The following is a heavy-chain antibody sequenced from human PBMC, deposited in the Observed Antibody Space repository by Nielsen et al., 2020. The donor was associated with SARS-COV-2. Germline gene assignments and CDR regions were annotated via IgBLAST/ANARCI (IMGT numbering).Heavy chain of an antibody. V-gene: IGHV3-53*01. D-gene: IGHD3-10*01. J-gene: IGHJ3*02. CDR2: IYRSDNS. CDR1: GFSFSRYF. Sequence: GESLKISCAASGFSFSRYFMSWVRQAPGKGLEWLSIIYRSDNSYYADSVKGRITISRDNSKNTLYLQMNSLTGDDTAVYYCASGSGDSLAFDIWGQGTMVIVSS. CDR3: ASGSGDSLAFDI.